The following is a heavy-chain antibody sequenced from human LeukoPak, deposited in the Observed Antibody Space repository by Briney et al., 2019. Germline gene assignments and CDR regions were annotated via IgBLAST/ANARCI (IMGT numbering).Heavy chain of an antibody. CDR1: GFTFSNYD. Sequence: GGSLRLSCAASGFTFSNYDMHWVRQATGEGLEWVSAIGTAGDTYYAGSVKGRFTISREDAKNSLYLQMNSLRAGDTAVYYCARGPGGFDSWGQGTLVTVSS. J-gene: IGHJ4*02. CDR3: ARGPGGFDS. D-gene: IGHD3-10*01. CDR2: IGTAGDT. V-gene: IGHV3-13*04.